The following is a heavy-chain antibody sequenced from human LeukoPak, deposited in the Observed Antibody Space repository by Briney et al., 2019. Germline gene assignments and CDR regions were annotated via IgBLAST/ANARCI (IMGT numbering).Heavy chain of an antibody. V-gene: IGHV4-61*02. CDR1: GASIASGSYH. J-gene: IGHJ5*02. Sequence: SQTLSLTCAISGASIASGSYHWDWIRQPAGSRPEYIGRISAGGRTNCNPSLKSRLTISMDTSKNHVALRLSSVTAADTAVYYCTRGGHDYGGSFDTWGQGILVTVSS. D-gene: IGHD4-23*01. CDR2: ISAGGRT. CDR3: TRGGHDYGGSFDT.